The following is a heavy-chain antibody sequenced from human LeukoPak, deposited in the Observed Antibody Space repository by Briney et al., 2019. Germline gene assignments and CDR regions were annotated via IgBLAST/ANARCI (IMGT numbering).Heavy chain of an antibody. CDR1: GGSISSYY. CDR3: ARGAGMFDP. D-gene: IGHD6-13*01. J-gene: IGHJ5*02. Sequence: SETLSHTCTVSGGSISSYYWSWIRQPPGKGLEWIGYIYTSGSTNYNPSLKSRVTISVDTPKNQFSLKLSSVTAADTAVYYCARGAGMFDPWGQGTLVTVSS. V-gene: IGHV4-4*09. CDR2: IYTSGST.